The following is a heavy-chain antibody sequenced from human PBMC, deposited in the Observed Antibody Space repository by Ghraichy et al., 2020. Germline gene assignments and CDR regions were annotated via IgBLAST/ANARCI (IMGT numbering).Heavy chain of an antibody. V-gene: IGHV4-59*01. CDR3: AREVVGRMDV. CDR1: GASISSYY. CDR2: VYYSGTT. Sequence: ETLSLTCSVSGASISSYYWSWVRQSPGKGLEWVGYVYYSGTTNYNPSLKSRVTMSVDTSRNQFSLKLSSVTAADTAVYYCAREVVGRMDVWGQGTTVTVSS. J-gene: IGHJ6*02.